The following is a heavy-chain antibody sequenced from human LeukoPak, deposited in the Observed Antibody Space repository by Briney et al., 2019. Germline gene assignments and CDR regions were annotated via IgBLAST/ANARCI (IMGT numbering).Heavy chain of an antibody. D-gene: IGHD3-22*01. J-gene: IGHJ4*02. CDR3: ARGSRKNTMIVRSLDY. CDR2: INPNSGGT. CDR1: GYTFTGYY. V-gene: IGHV1-2*02. Sequence: GASVKVSCKASGYTFTGYYMHWVRQAPGQGLEWMGWINPNSGGTNYAQKFRGRVTMTRDTSISTAYMELSRLRSDDTAVYYCARGSRKNTMIVRSLDYWGQGTLVTVSS.